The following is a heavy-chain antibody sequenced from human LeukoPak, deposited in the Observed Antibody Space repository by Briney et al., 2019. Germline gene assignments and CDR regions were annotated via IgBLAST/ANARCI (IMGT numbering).Heavy chain of an antibody. CDR1: GFTFNSYA. J-gene: IGHJ4*02. CDR2: ISGSGGST. D-gene: IGHD3-10*01. Sequence: GGSLRLSCAASGFTFNSYAMSWVRQAPGKGLEWVSVISGSGGSTYYADSVKGRFTISRDNSKNTLYLQMNSLRAEDTAVYYCAKSSLSITMVRGVMIFFDYWGQGTLVTVSS. CDR3: AKSSLSITMVRGVMIFFDY. V-gene: IGHV3-23*01.